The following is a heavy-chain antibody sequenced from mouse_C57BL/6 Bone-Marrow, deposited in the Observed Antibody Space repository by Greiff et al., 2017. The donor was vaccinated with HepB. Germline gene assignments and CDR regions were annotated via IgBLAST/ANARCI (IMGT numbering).Heavy chain of an antibody. J-gene: IGHJ3*01. CDR3: ARLSDYDVAY. V-gene: IGHV1-82*01. Sequence: QVQLKQSGPELVKPGASVKISCKASGYAFSSSWMNWVKQRPGKGLEWIGRIYPGDGDTNYNGKFKGKATLTADKSSSTAYMQLSSLTSEDSAVYFCARLSDYDVAYWGQGTLVTVSA. CDR1: GYAFSSSW. CDR2: IYPGDGDT. D-gene: IGHD2-4*01.